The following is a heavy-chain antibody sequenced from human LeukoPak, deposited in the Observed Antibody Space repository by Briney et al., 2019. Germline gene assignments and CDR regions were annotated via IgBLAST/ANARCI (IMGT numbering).Heavy chain of an antibody. V-gene: IGHV3-7*01. Sequence: GGSLRLSCAASGFTFSSYWMSWVRQAPGKGLEWVATIKEDGSEKYYVGSVKGRFTISRDNAKKSLDLEMNSQGAEDAAVYYCVTFWGSKESDWLRDGMDVWGQGTTVTVSS. CDR3: VTFWGSKESDWLRDGMDV. D-gene: IGHD2-21*02. CDR1: GFTFSSYW. CDR2: IKEDGSEK. J-gene: IGHJ6*02.